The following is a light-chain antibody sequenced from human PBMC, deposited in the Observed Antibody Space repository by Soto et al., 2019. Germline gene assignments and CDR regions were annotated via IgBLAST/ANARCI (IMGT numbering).Light chain of an antibody. CDR3: HQYGSSPPRT. CDR1: QSVSSNY. V-gene: IGKV3-20*01. Sequence: EIVLTQSPGTLSLSPGERATLSCRASQSVSSNYLAWYQHKPGQAPRLLIYGASSRATGIPDRFSGSGSGTDFTLTIGRLEPEDFAVYYCHQYGSSPPRTFGQGTKVDIK. CDR2: GAS. J-gene: IGKJ1*01.